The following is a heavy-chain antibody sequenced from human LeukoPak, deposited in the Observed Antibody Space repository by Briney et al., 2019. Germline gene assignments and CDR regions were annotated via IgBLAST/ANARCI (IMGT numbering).Heavy chain of an antibody. J-gene: IGHJ6*03. CDR3: ARGPSYDFWSGYYYYMDV. Sequence: SETLSLTCTVSGYSISSGYYWGWIRQPPGKGLEWIGSFYHSGSTYYNPSLKSRVTISVDTSKNQFSLKLSSVTAADTAVYYCARGPSYDFWSGYYYYMDVWGKGTTVTVSS. CDR1: GYSISSGYY. V-gene: IGHV4-38-2*02. D-gene: IGHD3-3*01. CDR2: FYHSGST.